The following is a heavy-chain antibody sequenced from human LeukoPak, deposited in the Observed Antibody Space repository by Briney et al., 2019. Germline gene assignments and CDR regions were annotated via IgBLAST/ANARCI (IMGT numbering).Heavy chain of an antibody. Sequence: SETLSLTCTVSGGSISSSSYYWGWIRQPPGKGLEWIGSIYYSGSTYYNPSLKSRVTISVDTSKNQFSLKLSSATAADTAVYYCARETSQKGAHYMDVWGKGTTVTISS. V-gene: IGHV4-39*07. CDR3: ARETSQKGAHYMDV. CDR1: GGSISSSSYY. J-gene: IGHJ6*03. D-gene: IGHD3-16*01. CDR2: IYYSGST.